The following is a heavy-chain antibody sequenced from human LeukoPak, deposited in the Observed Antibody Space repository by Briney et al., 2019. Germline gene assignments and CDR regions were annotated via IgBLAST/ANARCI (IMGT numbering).Heavy chain of an antibody. V-gene: IGHV1-69*13. Sequence: RASVKVSCKASGGTFSSYAISWVRQAPGQGLEWMGGIIPIFGTANYAQKFQGRVTITADESTSTAYMELSSLRSEDTAVYYCARLLYKTYSSGWYEGFDYWGQGTLVTVSS. CDR1: GGTFSSYA. D-gene: IGHD6-19*01. CDR2: IIPIFGTA. CDR3: ARLLYKTYSSGWYEGFDY. J-gene: IGHJ4*02.